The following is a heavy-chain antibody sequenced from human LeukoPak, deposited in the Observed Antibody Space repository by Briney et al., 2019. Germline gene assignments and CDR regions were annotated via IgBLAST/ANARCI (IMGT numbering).Heavy chain of an antibody. CDR3: ARAGDWGNYFDY. D-gene: IGHD3-16*01. J-gene: IGHJ4*02. V-gene: IGHV3-53*01. Sequence: GGSLRLSCAASGFXVSDHYLSWVRQAPGKGLEWVSVIYPGGTTYYADSVKGRFTISRDNSKNTLYLHMNSLRAEDTGVFYCARAGDWGNYFDYWGQGTLVTVSS. CDR2: IYPGGTT. CDR1: GFXVSDHY.